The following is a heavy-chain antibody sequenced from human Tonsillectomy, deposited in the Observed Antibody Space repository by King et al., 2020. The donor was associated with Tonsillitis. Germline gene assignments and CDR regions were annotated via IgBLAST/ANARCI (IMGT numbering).Heavy chain of an antibody. CDR3: ARDVRHIGVVTAIDYGMDV. CDR1: GFTFSSYW. V-gene: IGHV3-7*01. J-gene: IGHJ6*02. CDR2: IKQDGSEK. Sequence: QLVQSGGGLVQPGGSLRLSCAASGFTFSSYWMSWVRQAPGKGLEWVANIKQDGSEKYYVDSVKGRFTISRDNAKNSLYLQMNSLRAEDTAVYYCARDVRHIGVVTAIDYGMDVWGQGTTVTVSS. D-gene: IGHD2-21*02.